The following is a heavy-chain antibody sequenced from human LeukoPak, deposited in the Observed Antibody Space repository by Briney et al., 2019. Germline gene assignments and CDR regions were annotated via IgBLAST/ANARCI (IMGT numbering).Heavy chain of an antibody. D-gene: IGHD6-13*01. J-gene: IGHJ5*02. CDR3: AKDRCQQLVPANWFVP. Sequence: QSGGSLRLSCAASGFTFSSYAMSWVRQAPGKGLEWVSAVSGSGGSTYYADSVKGRFTISRDNSKNTLYLQMNSLRAEDTAVYYCAKDRCQQLVPANWFVPWGQGTLVTVSS. CDR2: VSGSGGST. V-gene: IGHV3-23*01. CDR1: GFTFSSYA.